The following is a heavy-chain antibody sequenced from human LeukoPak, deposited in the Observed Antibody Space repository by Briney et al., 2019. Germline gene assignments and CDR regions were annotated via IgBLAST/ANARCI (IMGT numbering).Heavy chain of an antibody. D-gene: IGHD6-19*01. V-gene: IGHV3-23*01. J-gene: IGHJ4*02. CDR1: GFTFSSCS. Sequence: GGSLRLSCAASGFTFSSCSMSWVRQAPGKGLEWVSGISGSGGNTYYADSVKGRFTISRDNSKNTLYLQMNSLRAEDTAVYYCAKYSWGAVAAPFDYWGQGTLVTVSS. CDR3: AKYSWGAVAAPFDY. CDR2: ISGSGGNT.